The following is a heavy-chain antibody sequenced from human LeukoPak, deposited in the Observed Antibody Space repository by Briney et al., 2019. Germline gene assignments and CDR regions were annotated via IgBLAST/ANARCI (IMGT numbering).Heavy chain of an antibody. V-gene: IGHV5-51*01. CDR1: GYSFTSYW. CDR3: ARATYYYDSSGYYYPYYFDY. D-gene: IGHD3-22*01. Sequence: GESLKISCKGSGYSFTSYWIGWVRQMPGKGLEWMGTIYTGDSDTRYSPSFQGQVTISADKSISTAYLQWSSLKASDTAMYYCARATYYYDSSGYYYPYYFDYWGQGTLVTVSS. J-gene: IGHJ4*02. CDR2: IYTGDSDT.